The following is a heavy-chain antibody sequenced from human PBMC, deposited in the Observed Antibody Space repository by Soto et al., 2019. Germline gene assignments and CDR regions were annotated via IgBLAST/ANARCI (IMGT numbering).Heavy chain of an antibody. D-gene: IGHD3-3*01. V-gene: IGHV1-69*02. CDR1: GGTFSSYT. J-gene: IGHJ4*02. CDR3: ARARITIFGVVWYYFDY. Sequence: ASVKVSCKASGGTFSSYTISWVRQAPGQGLEWMGRIIPILGIANYAQKFQGRVTITADKSTSTAYMELSSPRSEDTAVYYCARARITIFGVVWYYFDYWGQGTLVTVSS. CDR2: IIPILGIA.